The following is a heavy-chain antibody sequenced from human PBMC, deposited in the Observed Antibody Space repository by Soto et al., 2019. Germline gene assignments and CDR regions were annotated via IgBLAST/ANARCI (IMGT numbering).Heavy chain of an antibody. CDR3: ARVGKQWLVRFFDY. D-gene: IGHD6-19*01. V-gene: IGHV3-23*01. Sequence: EVQLLESGGGLVQTGGSLRLSCAASGFPFNHYAMTWVRQAPGKGLEWVSPISGTGDTTYYADSVRGRFTVSRDNSKNLLYLQMDNLRGEDTAMYYCARVGKQWLVRFFDYWGQGALVIVSS. CDR2: ISGTGDTT. CDR1: GFPFNHYA. J-gene: IGHJ4*02.